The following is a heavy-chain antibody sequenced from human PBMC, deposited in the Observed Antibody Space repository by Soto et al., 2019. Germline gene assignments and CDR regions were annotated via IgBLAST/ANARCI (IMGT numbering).Heavy chain of an antibody. Sequence: GASVKVSCKASGYSFTTYGFGWVRQAPGQGLEWMGWINPNNGNTNYAQKFQGRVTMTRDTSTSTVFLELSSLRSGDTAVYYCARDLYSTSWYVRAFDMWGQGTMVTVSS. CDR1: GYSFTTYG. V-gene: IGHV1-18*01. D-gene: IGHD6-13*01. CDR2: INPNNGNT. CDR3: ARDLYSTSWYVRAFDM. J-gene: IGHJ3*02.